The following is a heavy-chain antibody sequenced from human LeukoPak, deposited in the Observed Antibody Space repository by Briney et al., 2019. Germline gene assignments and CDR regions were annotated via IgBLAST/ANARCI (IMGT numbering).Heavy chain of an antibody. CDR1: GGSISSYY. V-gene: IGHV4-59*08. D-gene: IGHD3-10*01. Sequence: SETLSLTCTVSGGSISSYYWSWIRQPPGKGLEWIGYIYYSGSTNYNPSLKSRVTISVDTSKNQFSLKLSSVTAADTAVYYCATINYYASGSDSWGQGTLVTVSS. J-gene: IGHJ4*02. CDR2: IYYSGST. CDR3: ATINYYASGSDS.